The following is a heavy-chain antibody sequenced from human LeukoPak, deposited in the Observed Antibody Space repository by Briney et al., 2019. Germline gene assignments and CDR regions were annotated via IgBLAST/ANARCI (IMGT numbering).Heavy chain of an antibody. CDR1: GGSISSCY. Sequence: SETLSLTCTVSGGSISSCYWSWIRQPPGKGLEWIGYMYYSGSTNYNPSLKSRVTISVDTSKNQFSLSLSSVTAADTAVYYCARLRRAGWLEYYFDYWGQGTLVTVSS. V-gene: IGHV4-59*01. CDR3: ARLRRAGWLEYYFDY. CDR2: MYYSGST. D-gene: IGHD5-12*01. J-gene: IGHJ4*02.